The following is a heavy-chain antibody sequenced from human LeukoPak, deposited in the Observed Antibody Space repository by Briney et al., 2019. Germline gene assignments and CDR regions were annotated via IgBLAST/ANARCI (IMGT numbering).Heavy chain of an antibody. V-gene: IGHV3-23*01. J-gene: IGHJ4*02. CDR3: ANHPPLLAAAGPLWN. Sequence: SGSGGSTYYADSVKGRFTISRDDSKNTLYLQMNSLRAEDTAVYYCANHPPLLAAAGPLWNWGQGTLVTVSS. D-gene: IGHD6-13*01. CDR2: SGSGGST.